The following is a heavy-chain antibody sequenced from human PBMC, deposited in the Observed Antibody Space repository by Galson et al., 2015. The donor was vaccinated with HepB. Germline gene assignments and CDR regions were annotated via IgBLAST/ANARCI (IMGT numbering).Heavy chain of an antibody. D-gene: IGHD2/OR15-2a*01. CDR1: GFTFNSYS. J-gene: IGHJ6*02. Sequence: SLRLSCAASGFTFNSYSMNWVRQAPGKGLEWVSCISSSSRYIYYADSVKGRFTISRDNAKNSLYLQMNSLRAEDTAVYYCARDFYVAQPLEMDVWGQGTTVTVS. CDR3: ARDFYVAQPLEMDV. CDR2: ISSSSRYI. V-gene: IGHV3-21*01.